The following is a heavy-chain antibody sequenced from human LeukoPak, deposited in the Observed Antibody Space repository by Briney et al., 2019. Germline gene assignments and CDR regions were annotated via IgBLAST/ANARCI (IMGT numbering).Heavy chain of an antibody. CDR2: INPNSGGT. D-gene: IGHD2-2*03. V-gene: IGHV1-2*02. CDR1: GYTFTGYY. J-gene: IGHJ6*02. Sequence: GASVKVSCKASGYTFTGYYMHWVRQAPGQGLEWMGWINPNSGGTNYAQKFQGRVTMTRDTSISTAYMELSRLRSDDTAVYYCARSRGYCSSTSCFSGSYYGMDVWGQGTTVTVSS. CDR3: ARSRGYCSSTSCFSGSYYGMDV.